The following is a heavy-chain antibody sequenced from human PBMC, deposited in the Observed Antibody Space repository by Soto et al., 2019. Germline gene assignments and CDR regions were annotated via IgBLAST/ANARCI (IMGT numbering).Heavy chain of an antibody. V-gene: IGHV4-4*02. CDR2: VYHTGDT. Sequence: SETLSLTCGVSGGTVASSHWWSWVRQSPGGGLEWIGNVYHTGDTNLNPSLQSRVTISVDKSNNQFSLRLNSLTATDTAVYFCAREIVTAGGNNYFDTWGPGTLVTVSS. CDR3: AREIVTAGGNNYFDT. D-gene: IGHD2-21*02. J-gene: IGHJ5*01. CDR1: GGTVASSHW.